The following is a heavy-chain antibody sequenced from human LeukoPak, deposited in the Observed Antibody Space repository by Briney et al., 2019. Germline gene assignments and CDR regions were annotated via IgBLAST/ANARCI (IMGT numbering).Heavy chain of an antibody. CDR3: AKEARDCRGGSCYSFYFDY. CDR2: IYSGGST. Sequence: QPGGSLRLSCAASGFTVSSNYMSWVRQAPGKGLEWVSVIYSGGSTYYADSVKGRFTISRDNSKNTLYLQMNSLRAEDTAVYHCAKEARDCRGGSCYSFYFDYWGQGTLVTVSS. V-gene: IGHV3-66*01. CDR1: GFTVSSNY. J-gene: IGHJ4*02. D-gene: IGHD2-15*01.